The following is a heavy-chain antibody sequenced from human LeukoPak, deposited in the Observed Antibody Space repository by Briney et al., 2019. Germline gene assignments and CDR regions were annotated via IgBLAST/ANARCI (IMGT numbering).Heavy chain of an antibody. CDR3: ARAVSGSYVDAFDI. CDR1: GFTFSSYA. CDR2: ISGSGGST. D-gene: IGHD1-26*01. V-gene: IGHV3-23*01. Sequence: PGGSLRLSCAASGFTFSSYAMSWVRQAPGKGLEWVSAISGSGGSTYYADSVKGRFTISRDNSKNTLYLQMNSLRAEDTALYHCARAVSGSYVDAFDIWGQGTMVTVSS. J-gene: IGHJ3*02.